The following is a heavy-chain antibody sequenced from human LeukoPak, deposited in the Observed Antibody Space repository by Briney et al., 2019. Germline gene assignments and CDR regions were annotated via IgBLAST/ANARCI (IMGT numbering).Heavy chain of an antibody. CDR3: ARDPYSGGYGDYYYYYMDV. J-gene: IGHJ6*03. Sequence: GGSLRLSCAASGFTFSSYAMSWVRQAPGKGLEWVSAISGSGGSTYYADSVKGRFTISRDNSKNTLYLQMNSLRAEDTAVYYCARDPYSGGYGDYYYYYMDVWGKGTTVTISS. CDR2: ISGSGGST. V-gene: IGHV3-23*01. D-gene: IGHD1-26*01. CDR1: GFTFSSYA.